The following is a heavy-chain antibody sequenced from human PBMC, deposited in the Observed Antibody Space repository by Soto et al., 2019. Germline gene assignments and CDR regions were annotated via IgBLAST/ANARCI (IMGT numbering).Heavy chain of an antibody. J-gene: IGHJ4*02. V-gene: IGHV3-33*01. CDR2: IWYDGSNK. CDR1: GFTFSRYG. Sequence: QVQLVESGGGVVQPGKSLRLSCAASGFTFSRYGMHWVRQAPGKGLEWVATIWYDGSNKYYADSVKGRFTISRDNSKNTLYLQMNSLRAEDTAMYYCATHSSNYYVGDYWGQGTLVTVSS. D-gene: IGHD6-13*01. CDR3: ATHSSNYYVGDY.